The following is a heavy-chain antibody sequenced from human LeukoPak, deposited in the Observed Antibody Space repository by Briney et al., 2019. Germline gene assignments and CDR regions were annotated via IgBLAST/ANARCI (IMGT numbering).Heavy chain of an antibody. J-gene: IGHJ2*01. V-gene: IGHV4-59*01. CDR2: IYYSGSS. CDR3: ARANHGWYFDL. D-gene: IGHD1-14*01. Sequence: SGTLSLTCTVSGGSISNYYWCWIRQPPGKGLEWIGYIYYSGSSNYNPSLKSRGTGAVDTAKNQFSLWLTCVTAADTAVYYCARANHGWYFDLWGRGTLVTVSS. CDR1: GGSISNYY.